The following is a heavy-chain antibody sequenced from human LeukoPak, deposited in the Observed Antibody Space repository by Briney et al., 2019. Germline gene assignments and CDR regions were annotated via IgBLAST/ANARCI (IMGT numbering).Heavy chain of an antibody. Sequence: PSETLSLTCTVSGGSISTYHWSWIRQPPGKGLEWIGNIYYSGSTNYNPSLKSRVTISVDTSKNQFSLKLSSVTAADTAVYYCARGLRSRDGYNHDYFDDWGQGTLVTVSS. CDR3: ARGLRSRDGYNHDYFDD. CDR1: GGSISTYH. V-gene: IGHV4-59*01. J-gene: IGHJ4*02. D-gene: IGHD5-24*01. CDR2: IYYSGST.